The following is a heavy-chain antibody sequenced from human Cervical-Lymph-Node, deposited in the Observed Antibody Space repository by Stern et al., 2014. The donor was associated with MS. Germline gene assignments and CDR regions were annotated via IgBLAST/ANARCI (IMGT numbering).Heavy chain of an antibody. Sequence: VQLVESGAAVRKPGSSVKVSCKASGGIFSRYPTSWVRQAPGEGLEWMGDFMPVLGTSHDAQKFHGSLTMTADESTSTAYMELSRLRSEDTTLYFCAGEWGDHTGNRFDHWGQGTLVTVSS. J-gene: IGHJ4*02. D-gene: IGHD1-14*01. CDR3: AGEWGDHTGNRFDH. CDR2: FMPVLGTS. V-gene: IGHV1-69*01. CDR1: GGIFSRYP.